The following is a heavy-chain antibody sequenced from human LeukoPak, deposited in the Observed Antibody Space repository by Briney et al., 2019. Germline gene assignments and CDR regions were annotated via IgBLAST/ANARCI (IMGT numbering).Heavy chain of an antibody. CDR2: INHSGST. CDR3: ARLVPPYGPGSPHPHQFDY. J-gene: IGHJ4*02. V-gene: IGHV4-34*01. Sequence: PSETLSLTCVVYGGSFSANYWSWIRQPPGRGLEWIGEINHSGSTKYNPSLKSRVTISVDTSKNQYSLDLSSVTAADTAVYYCARLVPPYGPGSPHPHQFDYWGQGTLVIVPS. D-gene: IGHD3-10*01. CDR1: GGSFSANY.